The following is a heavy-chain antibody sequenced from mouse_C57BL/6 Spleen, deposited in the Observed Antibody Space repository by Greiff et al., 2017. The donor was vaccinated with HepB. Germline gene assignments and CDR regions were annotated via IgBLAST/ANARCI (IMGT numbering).Heavy chain of an antibody. CDR1: GYTFTSYW. CDR3: ARSGGYSSFDY. D-gene: IGHD2-3*01. J-gene: IGHJ2*01. CDR2: IHPNSGST. Sequence: QVQLQQPGAELVKPGASVKLSCKASGYTFTSYWMHWVKQRPGQGLEWIGMIHPNSGSTNYNEKFKSKATLTVDKSSSTAYMQLSILTSEDSAVYYCARSGGYSSFDYWGQGTTLTVSS. V-gene: IGHV1-64*01.